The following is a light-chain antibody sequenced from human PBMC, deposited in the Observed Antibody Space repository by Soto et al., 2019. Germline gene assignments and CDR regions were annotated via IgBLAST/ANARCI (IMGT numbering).Light chain of an antibody. CDR1: QSVSSSY. Sequence: EIVLTXSPGTLSLXXXXXATLSCRASQSVSSSYLAWYQQKPGQAPRLLIYGASSRATGIQDRFSGSGSGTDFTLTISRLEPEDFAVYYCQQYGSSSLVTFGPGTKVDIK. CDR2: GAS. V-gene: IGKV3-20*01. J-gene: IGKJ3*01. CDR3: QQYGSSSLVT.